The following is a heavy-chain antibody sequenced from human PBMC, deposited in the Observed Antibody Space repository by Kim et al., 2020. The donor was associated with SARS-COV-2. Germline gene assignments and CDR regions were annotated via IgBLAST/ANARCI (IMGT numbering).Heavy chain of an antibody. CDR1: GGSFRGYD. V-gene: IGHV4-34*01. Sequence: SETLSLTCAVYGGSFRGYDWSWICQHTGNELAWVGEITHSASTHVNPSLKSGVTISVDTSKNQFSLKLSSVTAADTAVYYWAKRRPYSSSLNWFDPWGQGTLVTVSS. CDR3: AKRRPYSSSLNWFDP. D-gene: IGHD6-13*01. CDR2: ITHSAST. J-gene: IGHJ5*02.